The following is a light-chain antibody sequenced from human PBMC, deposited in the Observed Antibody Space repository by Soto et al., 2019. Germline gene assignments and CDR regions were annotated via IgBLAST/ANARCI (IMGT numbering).Light chain of an antibody. J-gene: IGKJ1*01. CDR1: QNILHSSNNKNN. V-gene: IGKV4-1*01. CDR3: QQYYTTPWT. CDR2: WAS. Sequence: DIVMTQSPDSLAVSLGERATINCKSSQNILHSSNNKNNFAWYQQKPGQPPKLLIFWASTRASGVPDRFRGSGSGTDFTLTISSLQAEDVAVYYCQQYYTTPWTFGQGTKVEIK.